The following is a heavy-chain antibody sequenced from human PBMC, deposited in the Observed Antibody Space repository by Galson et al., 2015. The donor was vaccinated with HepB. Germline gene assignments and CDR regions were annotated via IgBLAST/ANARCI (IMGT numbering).Heavy chain of an antibody. D-gene: IGHD3-3*01. Sequence: SLRLSCAASGFTFGDYAMSWFRQAPGKGLEWVGFIRSKAYGGTTEYAASVKGRFTISRDDSKSIAYLQMNSLKTEDTAVYYCTRAPSATQPWDLEWLWGDYWGQGTLVTVSS. CDR2: IRSKAYGGTT. V-gene: IGHV3-49*03. J-gene: IGHJ4*02. CDR3: TRAPSATQPWDLEWLWGDY. CDR1: GFTFGDYA.